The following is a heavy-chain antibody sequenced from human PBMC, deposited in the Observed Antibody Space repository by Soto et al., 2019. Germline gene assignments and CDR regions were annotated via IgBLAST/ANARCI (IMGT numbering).Heavy chain of an antibody. CDR2: IYYSGNT. Sequence: SETLSLTCSVSGGSITSRSYFWGWIRQPPGKGLEWTGNIYYSGNTYYNPSLKSRVTISVDASQSQFSLKLTSVTAADTAVYYCARFRDLSYWFDPWGQGTQVTVSS. V-gene: IGHV4-39*01. CDR1: GGSITSRSYF. CDR3: ARFRDLSYWFDP. J-gene: IGHJ5*02.